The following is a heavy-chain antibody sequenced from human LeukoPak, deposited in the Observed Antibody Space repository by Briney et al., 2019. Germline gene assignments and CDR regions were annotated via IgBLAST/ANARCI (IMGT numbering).Heavy chain of an antibody. CDR1: GFTFSSYA. CDR2: ISGSGGST. Sequence: QLGGSLRLSCAASGFTFSSYAMSWVRQAPGKGLEWVSAISGSGGSTYYADSVKGRFTISRDNSKNTLYLQMNSLRAEDTAVYYCAKDRPRITIFGGITPDFDYWGQGTLVTVSS. J-gene: IGHJ4*02. V-gene: IGHV3-23*01. D-gene: IGHD3-3*01. CDR3: AKDRPRITIFGGITPDFDY.